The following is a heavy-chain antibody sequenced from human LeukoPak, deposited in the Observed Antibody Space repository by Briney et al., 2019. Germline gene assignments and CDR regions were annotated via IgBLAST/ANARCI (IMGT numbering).Heavy chain of an antibody. J-gene: IGHJ4*02. V-gene: IGHV3-23*01. D-gene: IGHD6-13*01. CDR1: GFTVSSNY. CDR3: AKSGITAAAPPRGDY. CDR2: ISGSGGST. Sequence: GGSLRLSCAASGFTVSSNYMTWVRQAPGKGLEWVSVISGSGGSTYYADSVKGRFTISRDNSKNMLYLQMNSLRAEDTAVYYCAKSGITAAAPPRGDYWGQGTLVTVSS.